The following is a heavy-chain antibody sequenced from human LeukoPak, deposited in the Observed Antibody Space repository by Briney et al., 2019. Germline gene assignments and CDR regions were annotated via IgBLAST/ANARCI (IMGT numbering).Heavy chain of an antibody. CDR2: IYYSGST. CDR3: ARESNLFGVADDAFDI. CDR1: GGSISSYY. D-gene: IGHD3-3*01. J-gene: IGHJ3*02. V-gene: IGHV4-59*01. Sequence: SETLSLTCTVPGGSISSYYWSWIRQPPGKGLEWIGYIYYSGSTNYNPSLKSRVTISVGTSKNQFSLKLSSVTAADTAVYYCARESNLFGVADDAFDIWGQGTMVTVST.